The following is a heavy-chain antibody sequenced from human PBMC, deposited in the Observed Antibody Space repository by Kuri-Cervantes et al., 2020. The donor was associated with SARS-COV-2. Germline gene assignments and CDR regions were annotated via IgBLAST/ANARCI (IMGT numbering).Heavy chain of an antibody. CDR1: GFTFSSYG. Sequence: GESLKISCAASGFTFSSYGMHWVRQAPGKGLEWVAVMWYDGSNKYYADSVKGRFTISRHNSKNTLYLQMNSLRAEDTAVYYCASLTYCSSTSCFPYYYYYMDVWGKGTTVTVSS. CDR3: ASLTYCSSTSCFPYYYYYMDV. CDR2: MWYDGSNK. D-gene: IGHD2-2*01. V-gene: IGHV3-30*19. J-gene: IGHJ6*03.